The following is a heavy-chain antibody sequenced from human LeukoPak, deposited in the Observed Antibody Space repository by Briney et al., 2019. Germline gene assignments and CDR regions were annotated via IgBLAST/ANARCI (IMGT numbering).Heavy chain of an antibody. CDR2: INHSGST. CDR1: GGSFSGYY. CDR3: ATSYYYDSSGYYTPFDY. V-gene: IGHV4-34*01. J-gene: IGHJ4*02. Sequence: PSETLSLTCAVYGGSFSGYYWSWIRQPPGKGLEWIGEINHSGSTNYNPSLKSRVTISVDTSKNQFSLELSSVTAADTAVYYCATSYYYDSSGYYTPFDYWGQGTLVTVSS. D-gene: IGHD3-22*01.